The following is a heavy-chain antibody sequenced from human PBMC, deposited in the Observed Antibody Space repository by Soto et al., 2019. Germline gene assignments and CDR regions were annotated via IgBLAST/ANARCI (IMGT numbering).Heavy chain of an antibody. V-gene: IGHV4-30-4*01. CDR2: IYYSGST. D-gene: IGHD3-22*01. Sequence: SETLSLTCTVSGGSISSGDYYWSWIRQPPGKGLEWIGYIYYSGSTYYNPSLKSRVTISVDTSKNQFSLKLSSVAAADTAVYYCARLPSYYDSSAPDYWGQGTLVTVSS. CDR3: ARLPSYYDSSAPDY. J-gene: IGHJ4*02. CDR1: GGSISSGDYY.